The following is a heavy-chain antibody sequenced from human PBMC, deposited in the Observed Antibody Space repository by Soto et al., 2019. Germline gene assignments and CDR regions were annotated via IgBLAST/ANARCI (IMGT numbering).Heavy chain of an antibody. D-gene: IGHD2-2*01. J-gene: IGHJ6*02. V-gene: IGHV1-18*01. CDR3: ASDVVVVPAASALPYYYYYGMDV. CDR2: ISAYNGNT. CDR1: GYTFTSYG. Sequence: ASVKVSCKASGYTFTSYGISWVRQAPGQGLEWMGWISAYNGNTNYAQKLQGRVTMTTDTSTSTAYMELRSLRSDDTAVYYCASDVVVVPAASALPYYYYYGMDVWGQGTTVTVSS.